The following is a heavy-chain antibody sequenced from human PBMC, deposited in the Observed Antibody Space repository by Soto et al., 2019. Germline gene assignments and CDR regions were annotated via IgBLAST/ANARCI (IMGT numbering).Heavy chain of an antibody. V-gene: IGHV4-34*01. CDR3: ARGGGSAYIWGSYRYFWFDP. D-gene: IGHD3-16*02. Sequence: TLSVTCAVYCGSFSGYYWSWIRQPPGKGLEWIGEINHSGSTNYNPSLKSRVTISVDTSKNQFSLKLSSVTAADTAVYYCARGGGSAYIWGSYRYFWFDPWGQGTLVTVSS. CDR1: CGSFSGYY. J-gene: IGHJ5*02. CDR2: INHSGST.